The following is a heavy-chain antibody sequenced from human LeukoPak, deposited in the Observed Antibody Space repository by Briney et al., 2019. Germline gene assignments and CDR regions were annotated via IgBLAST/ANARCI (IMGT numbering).Heavy chain of an antibody. CDR1: GFTFSSYS. CDR2: ISSSSSYI. V-gene: IGHV3-21*01. J-gene: IGHJ5*02. CDR3: ARDQVHSMFGVENIGGWFDP. Sequence: TGGSLRLSCAASGFTFSSYSMNWVRQAPGKGLEWVSSISSSSSYIYYADSVKGRFTISRDNAKNSLYLQMNSLRAEDTAVYYCARDQVHSMFGVENIGGWFDPWGQGTLVTVSS. D-gene: IGHD3-3*01.